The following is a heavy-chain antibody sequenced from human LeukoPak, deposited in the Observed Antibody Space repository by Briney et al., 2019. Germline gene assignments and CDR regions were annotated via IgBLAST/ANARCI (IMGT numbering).Heavy chain of an antibody. J-gene: IGHJ4*02. CDR3: ARDLLWFGESNGDY. V-gene: IGHV1-2*02. D-gene: IGHD3-10*01. CDR1: GYTFTGYY. CDR2: INPNSGGT. Sequence: ASVKVSCKASGYTFTGYYMHWVRQAPGQGLEWMGWINPNSGGTNYAQKFQGRVTMTRDTSISTAYMEPSRLRSDDTAVYYCARDLLWFGESNGDYWGQGTLVTVSS.